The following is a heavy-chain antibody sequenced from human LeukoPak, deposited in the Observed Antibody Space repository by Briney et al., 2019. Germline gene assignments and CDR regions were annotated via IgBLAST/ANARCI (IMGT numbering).Heavy chain of an antibody. CDR1: GFTFNSYG. Sequence: GRSLRLSCAASGFTFNSYGMRWVRQAPGKGLEWVAVIWYDGSNKYYADSVKGRFTISRDNSKNTLYLQMNSLRAEDTAVYYCATGSAYYFDYWGQGTLVTVSS. D-gene: IGHD3-10*01. CDR2: IWYDGSNK. J-gene: IGHJ4*02. CDR3: ATGSAYYFDY. V-gene: IGHV3-33*01.